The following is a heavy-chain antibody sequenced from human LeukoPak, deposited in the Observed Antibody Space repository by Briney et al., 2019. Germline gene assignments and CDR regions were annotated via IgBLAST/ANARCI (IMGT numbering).Heavy chain of an antibody. V-gene: IGHV3-30*18. CDR3: AKDQQPDYGGNFKYYYYYGMDV. J-gene: IGHJ6*02. CDR2: ISYDGSNK. D-gene: IGHD4-23*01. Sequence: PGRSLRLSCAASGFTFSSYGMHWVRQAPGKGLEWVAVISYDGSNKYYADSVKGRLTISRDNSKNTLYLQMNSLRAEDTAVYYCAKDQQPDYGGNFKYYYYYGMDVWGQGTTVTVSS. CDR1: GFTFSSYG.